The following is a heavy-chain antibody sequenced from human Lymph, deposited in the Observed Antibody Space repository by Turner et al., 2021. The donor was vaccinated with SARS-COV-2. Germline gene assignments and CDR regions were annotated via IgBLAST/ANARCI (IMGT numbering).Heavy chain of an antibody. CDR1: DFIVSSNY. CDR2: IYSGGST. CDR3: ARVLPYGDYFDY. J-gene: IGHJ4*02. V-gene: IGHV3-53*01. D-gene: IGHD4-17*01. Sequence: EVQLVESGGGLITPGGSLRLSCAASDFIVSSNYMTWVRQAPGKGLEWFSIIYSGGSTFYADSVKGRFTISRDNSRNTLYLQMNSLRAEDTAVYYCARVLPYGDYFDYWGQGTLVTVSS.